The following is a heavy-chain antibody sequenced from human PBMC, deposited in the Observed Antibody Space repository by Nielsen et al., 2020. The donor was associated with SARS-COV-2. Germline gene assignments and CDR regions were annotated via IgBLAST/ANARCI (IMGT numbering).Heavy chain of an antibody. D-gene: IGHD2-2*02. J-gene: IGHJ3*02. Sequence: GESLKISCKGSGYSFTSYWIGWVRQMPGKGLEWVGIIYPGDSDTRYSPSFQGQVTISGDKSISTAYLQWSSLKATDTAMYYCARRGGYCSSTSCYTGGDAFDIWGQGTMVTVSS. CDR1: GYSFTSYW. V-gene: IGHV5-51*01. CDR2: IYPGDSDT. CDR3: ARRGGYCSSTSCYTGGDAFDI.